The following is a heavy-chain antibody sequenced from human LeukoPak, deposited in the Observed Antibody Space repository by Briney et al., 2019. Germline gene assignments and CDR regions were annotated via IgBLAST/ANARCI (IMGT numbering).Heavy chain of an antibody. Sequence: GGCLRLSCAASGFSVSSKYMGWVRQAPGKGLEWVSVIYSGGSTFVADSVKGRFTISRDNSKNTVYLQMNSLRAEDTAVYYCARVRDTSMVDSFDSWGQGTLVTVSS. J-gene: IGHJ4*02. CDR1: GFSVSSKY. D-gene: IGHD5-18*01. CDR2: IYSGGST. CDR3: ARVRDTSMVDSFDS. V-gene: IGHV3-53*01.